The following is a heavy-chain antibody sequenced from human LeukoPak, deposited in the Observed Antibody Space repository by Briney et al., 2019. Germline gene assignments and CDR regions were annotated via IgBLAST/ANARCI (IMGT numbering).Heavy chain of an antibody. D-gene: IGHD3-22*01. CDR1: GGSFSGYY. CDR3: ARVEGYYYDSSGYPDGYYFDY. V-gene: IGHV4-59*08. Sequence: SETLSLTCAVYGGSFSGYYWSWIRQPPGKGLEWIGYIYYSGSTNYNPSLKSRVTISVDTSKNQFSLKLSSVTAADTAVYYCARVEGYYYDSSGYPDGYYFDYWGQGTLVTVSS. CDR2: IYYSGST. J-gene: IGHJ4*02.